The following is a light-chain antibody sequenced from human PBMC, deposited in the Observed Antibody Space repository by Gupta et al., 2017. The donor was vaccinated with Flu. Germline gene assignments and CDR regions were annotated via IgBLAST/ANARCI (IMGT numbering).Light chain of an antibody. Sequence: QSVLTQPHSASGTPGQRVTISCSGSSSNIGSNYVYWYQQLPGTAPKLLIYRNDQRPSGVPDRFSGSKSGTSASLAIGGLRSEDEADYYCAAWDDSLSGVFGGGTKLTVL. CDR1: SSNIGSNY. J-gene: IGLJ3*02. CDR2: RND. CDR3: AAWDDSLSGV. V-gene: IGLV1-47*01.